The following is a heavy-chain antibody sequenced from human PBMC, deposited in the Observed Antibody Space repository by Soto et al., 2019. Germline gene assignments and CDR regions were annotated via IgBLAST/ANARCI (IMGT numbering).Heavy chain of an antibody. CDR3: ARDLWGYCGTDCYPLDL. D-gene: IGHD2-21*02. Sequence: ASVKVSCKASGYTFTSYGISWVRQAPGQGLEWMGWISAYNGNTNYAQKLQGRVTMTTDTSTSTAYMELRSLRSDDTAVYYCARDLWGYCGTDCYPLDLWGQGTLVTVSS. J-gene: IGHJ5*02. V-gene: IGHV1-18*01. CDR2: ISAYNGNT. CDR1: GYTFTSYG.